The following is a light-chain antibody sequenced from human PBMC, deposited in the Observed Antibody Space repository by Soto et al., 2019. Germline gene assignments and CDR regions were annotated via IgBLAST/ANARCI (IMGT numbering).Light chain of an antibody. J-gene: IGKJ5*01. CDR2: SAS. CDR1: QSVSST. Sequence: EIVMTQSPATLSVSPGERATLSCRASQSVSSTVAWYQQKPGQAPRLLIHSASTRATGIPARFSVSGSGTDFTLTISRLEPEDFAVHYCQQYGRSPITFGQGTRLEIK. CDR3: QQYGRSPIT. V-gene: IGKV3-15*01.